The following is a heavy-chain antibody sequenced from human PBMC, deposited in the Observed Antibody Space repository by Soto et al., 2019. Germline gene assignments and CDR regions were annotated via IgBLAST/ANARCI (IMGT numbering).Heavy chain of an antibody. CDR2: IYPGDSDT. Sequence: GESLKISCKGSGYSFTSYWIGWVRQMPGKGLEWMGIIYPGDSDTRYSPSFQGRVTISADKSISTAYLQWSSLKASDTAMYYCAKVDYGGNYGYYYYGMDVCGQGTTATVPS. V-gene: IGHV5-51*01. J-gene: IGHJ6*02. CDR3: AKVDYGGNYGYYYYGMDV. CDR1: GYSFTSYW. D-gene: IGHD4-17*01.